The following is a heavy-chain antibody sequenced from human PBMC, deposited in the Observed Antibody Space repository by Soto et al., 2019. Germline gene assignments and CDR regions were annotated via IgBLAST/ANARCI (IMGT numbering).Heavy chain of an antibody. V-gene: IGHV4-34*01. Sequence: SETLSLTCAVYGGSFSGYYWSWIRQPPGKGLEWIGEINHSGSTNYNPSLKSRVTISVDTSKNQFSLKLSSVTAADTAVYYCARGGGLRYFDWLTNRPPSNYNWFDPWGQGTLVTVSS. CDR3: ARGGGLRYFDWLTNRPPSNYNWFDP. CDR2: INHSGST. CDR1: GGSFSGYY. J-gene: IGHJ5*02. D-gene: IGHD3-9*01.